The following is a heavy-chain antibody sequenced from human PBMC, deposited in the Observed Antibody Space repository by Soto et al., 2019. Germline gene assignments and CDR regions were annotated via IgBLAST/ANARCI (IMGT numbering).Heavy chain of an antibody. CDR3: ASGRGYSYGYGMDV. V-gene: IGHV4-31*03. Sequence: SETLSLTCTVSGGSISSGGYYWSWIRQHPGKGLEWIGYIYYSGSTYYSPSLKSRVTISVDTSKNQFSLKLSSVTAADTAVYYCASGRGYSYGYGMDVWGQGTTVTVSS. D-gene: IGHD5-18*01. J-gene: IGHJ6*02. CDR1: GGSISSGGYY. CDR2: IYYSGST.